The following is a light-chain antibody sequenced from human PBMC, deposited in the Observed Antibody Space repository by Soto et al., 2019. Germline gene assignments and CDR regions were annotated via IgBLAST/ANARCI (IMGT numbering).Light chain of an antibody. CDR1: SSDVGAYTS. Sequence: QSALTQPASVSGSPGQSITISCTGTSSDVGAYTSVSWYQQHPGKAPKPIIYEVSNRPPGVSTRFSGSKSASTASLTISGLQAEDEAHYYCSSYTSDNRDYVFGTGTKV. V-gene: IGLV2-14*01. CDR3: SSYTSDNRDYV. CDR2: EVS. J-gene: IGLJ1*01.